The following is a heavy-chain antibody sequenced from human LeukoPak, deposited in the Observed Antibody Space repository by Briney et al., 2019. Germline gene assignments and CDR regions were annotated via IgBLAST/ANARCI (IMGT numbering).Heavy chain of an antibody. J-gene: IGHJ4*02. Sequence: SETLSLTSAVSGVSISSTNWWSWVRQPPGKGLEWIGKIYQSGSTSYNPSLKSRVTISVDKSKSQFSLKLTSVTAADTAVYFCSGGDYYDSHRDYWGQGALVTVSS. D-gene: IGHD3-22*01. V-gene: IGHV4-4*02. CDR1: GVSISSTNW. CDR3: SGGDYYDSHRDY. CDR2: IYQSGST.